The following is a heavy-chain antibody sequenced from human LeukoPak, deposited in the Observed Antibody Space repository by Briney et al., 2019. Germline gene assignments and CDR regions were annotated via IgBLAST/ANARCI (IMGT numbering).Heavy chain of an antibody. J-gene: IGHJ5*02. CDR2: INSDGSST. CDR1: GFTFSSYW. CDR3: ARAEYYYGSGSYFAGYNWFDP. Sequence: GGSLRLSCAASGFTFSSYWMHWVRQAPGKGLVWVSRINSDGSSTSYGDSVKGRFTISRDNAKNTLYLQMNSLRADDTAVYYCARAEYYYGSGSYFAGYNWFDPWGQGTLVTVSS. V-gene: IGHV3-74*01. D-gene: IGHD3-10*01.